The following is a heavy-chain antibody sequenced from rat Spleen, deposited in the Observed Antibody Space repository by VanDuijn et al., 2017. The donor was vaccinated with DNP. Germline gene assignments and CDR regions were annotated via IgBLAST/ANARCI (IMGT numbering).Heavy chain of an antibody. J-gene: IGHJ3*01. CDR1: GFIFSDYN. D-gene: IGHD1-12*03. Sequence: EVQLVESGGGLVQPGRSLKVSCVASGFIFSDYNMAWVRQTPKTGLEWVANIIYDGSRIHYRDSVKGRFTISRDNAQSTLYLQMDSLRSEDTATYYCARLGYYNGSYPNWFAYWGQGTLVTVSS. V-gene: IGHV5S10*01. CDR3: ARLGYYNGSYPNWFAY. CDR2: IIYDGSRI.